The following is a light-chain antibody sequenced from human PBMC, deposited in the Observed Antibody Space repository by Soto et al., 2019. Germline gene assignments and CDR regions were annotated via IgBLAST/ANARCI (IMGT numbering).Light chain of an antibody. Sequence: QSVLTQPPSVSGAPRQRVTISCSGSNSNIGNNAVNWYQQLPGKAPKLLIYYDDLLPSGVSDRFSGSKSGTSASLAISGLQSEDEAGYYCAAWDDSLNGPVFGGGIKLTVL. V-gene: IGLV1-36*01. J-gene: IGLJ2*01. CDR1: NSNIGNNA. CDR3: AAWDDSLNGPV. CDR2: YDD.